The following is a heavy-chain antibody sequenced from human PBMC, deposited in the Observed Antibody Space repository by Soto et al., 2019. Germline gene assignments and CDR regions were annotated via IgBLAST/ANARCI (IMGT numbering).Heavy chain of an antibody. CDR3: ARDRGGGYHDSSGYYSAFDY. Sequence: QVQLVQSGAEVKKPGSSVKVSCKASGGTFSSYAISWVRQAPGQGLEWMGGIIPIFGTANYAQKFQGRVTITAAESTSTAYMELGSLRSEDTAVYYCARDRGGGYHDSSGYYSAFDYWGQGTLVTVSS. CDR1: GGTFSSYA. V-gene: IGHV1-69*01. J-gene: IGHJ4*02. D-gene: IGHD3-22*01. CDR2: IIPIFGTA.